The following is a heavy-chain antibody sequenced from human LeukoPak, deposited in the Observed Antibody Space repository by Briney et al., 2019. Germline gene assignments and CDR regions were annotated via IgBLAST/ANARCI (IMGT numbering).Heavy chain of an antibody. Sequence: PGGSLRLSCAASGFTFSSYSMNRVRQAPGKGLEWVSSISSSSSYIYYADSVKGRFTISRDNAKNSLYLQMNSLRAEDTAVYYCARRVEGEYSSSLLGNWFDPWGQGTLVTVSS. J-gene: IGHJ5*02. V-gene: IGHV3-21*01. D-gene: IGHD6-6*01. CDR3: ARRVEGEYSSSLLGNWFDP. CDR1: GFTFSSYS. CDR2: ISSSSSYI.